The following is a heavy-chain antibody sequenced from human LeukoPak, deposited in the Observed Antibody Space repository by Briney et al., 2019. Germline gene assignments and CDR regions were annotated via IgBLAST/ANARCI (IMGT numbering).Heavy chain of an antibody. CDR2: INPNSGGT. V-gene: IGHV1-2*02. Sequence: GASVKVSCKASGYTFTGYYMHWVRQAPGQGLEWMGWINPNSGGTNYAQKFQGRVTMTRDTSISTAYMELSRLRSDDAAVYYCATGLYADYYYFDYWGQGTLVTVSS. CDR1: GYTFTGYY. D-gene: IGHD3-16*02. J-gene: IGHJ4*02. CDR3: ATGLYADYYYFDY.